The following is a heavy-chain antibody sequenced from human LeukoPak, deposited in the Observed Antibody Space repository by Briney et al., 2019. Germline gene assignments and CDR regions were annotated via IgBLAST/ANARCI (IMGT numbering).Heavy chain of an antibody. CDR1: GFTFCRSP. J-gene: IGHJ4*02. V-gene: IGHV3-23*01. D-gene: IGHD6-13*01. CDR2: ISESGGT. CDR3: AKVNNIAAAGTFDY. Sequence: PGGSLRLSCAASGFTFCRSPMRGPRPAPGKAVVGFSPISESGGTFHADSGKGRFTISRDNSKNTLYLQMNSLRAEDTAVYLCAKVNNIAAAGTFDYWGQGSLVTVSS.